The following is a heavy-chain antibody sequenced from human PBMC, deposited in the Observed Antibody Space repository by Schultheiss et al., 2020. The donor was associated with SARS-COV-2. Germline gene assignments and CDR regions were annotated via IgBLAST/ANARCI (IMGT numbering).Heavy chain of an antibody. D-gene: IGHD2-21*02. CDR1: GYTFTGYY. V-gene: IGHV1-18*04. Sequence: ASVKVSCKDSGYTFTGYYMHWVRQAPGQGLVWMGWISAYNGNTGYAQKFQGRVTMTTDTSTSTAYMELRSLRSDDTAVYYCARGSRDIVVVTAMPFDYWGQGSLVTVSS. CDR2: ISAYNGNT. CDR3: ARGSRDIVVVTAMPFDY. J-gene: IGHJ4*02.